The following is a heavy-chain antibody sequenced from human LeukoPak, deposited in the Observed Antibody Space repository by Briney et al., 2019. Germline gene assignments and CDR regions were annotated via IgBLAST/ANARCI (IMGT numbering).Heavy chain of an antibody. V-gene: IGHV4-39*07. D-gene: IGHD5-12*01. CDR3: ARVGVSGFPYFDY. Sequence: PSETLSLTCTVSGGSISSSSYYWGWIRQPPGKGLEWIGSIYYSGSTYYNPSLKSRVTISVDTSKNQFSLKLSSVTAADTAVYYCARVGVSGFPYFDYWGQGTLVTVSS. CDR1: GGSISSSSYY. CDR2: IYYSGST. J-gene: IGHJ4*02.